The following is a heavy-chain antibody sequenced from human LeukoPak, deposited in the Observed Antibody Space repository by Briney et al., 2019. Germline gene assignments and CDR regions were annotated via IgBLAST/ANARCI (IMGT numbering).Heavy chain of an antibody. Sequence: ASVKVSCKASGYTFTNYAVHWVRQAPGQRLEWLGRINAGNGNTKYSQKFQGRVTITRDTSASTAYMELSSLRSEDTAVYYCARGEAATDSFDYWGQGTLVTVSS. V-gene: IGHV1-3*01. CDR3: ARGEAATDSFDY. CDR1: GYTFTNYA. J-gene: IGHJ4*02. CDR2: INAGNGNT. D-gene: IGHD6-25*01.